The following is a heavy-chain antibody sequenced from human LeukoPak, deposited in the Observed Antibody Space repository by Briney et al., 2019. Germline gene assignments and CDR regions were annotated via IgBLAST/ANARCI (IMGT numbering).Heavy chain of an antibody. CDR3: ARAGVGYDYVWGSYRRIDY. V-gene: IGHV4-4*07. CDR2: IYTSGST. J-gene: IGHJ4*02. D-gene: IGHD3-16*02. CDR1: GGSISSYY. Sequence: SETLSLTCTVSGGSISSYYWSWIRQPAGKGLEWIGRIYTSGSTNYNPSLKSRVTISVDTSKNQFSLKLSSVTAADTAVYYCARAGVGYDYVWGSYRRIDYWGQGALVTVSS.